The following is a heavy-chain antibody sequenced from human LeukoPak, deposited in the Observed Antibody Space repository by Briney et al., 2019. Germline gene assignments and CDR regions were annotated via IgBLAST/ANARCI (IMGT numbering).Heavy chain of an antibody. D-gene: IGHD2-2*01. J-gene: IGHJ4*02. Sequence: GGSLRLSCAASGFTFSGYGMHWVRQAPGKGLEWVAVIWYDGSNKYYADSVKGRFTISRDNSKNTLYLQMNSLRAEDTAVYYCARPRGCSSTSCYPFDYWGQGTLVTVSS. V-gene: IGHV3-33*01. CDR3: ARPRGCSSTSCYPFDY. CDR2: IWYDGSNK. CDR1: GFTFSGYG.